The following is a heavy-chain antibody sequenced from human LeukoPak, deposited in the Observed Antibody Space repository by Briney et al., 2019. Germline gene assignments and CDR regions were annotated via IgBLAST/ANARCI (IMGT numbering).Heavy chain of an antibody. J-gene: IGHJ4*02. CDR1: GFTVSSNY. D-gene: IGHD2-2*01. Sequence: GGSLRLSCAASGFTVSSNYMSWVRQAPGKGLEWVSVIYSGGSTYYADSVKGRFTISRDNSKNTLYLQMNSLRAEDTAVYYCARGASCSSTSCYVDIVAYVDYWGQGTLVTVSS. V-gene: IGHV3-53*01. CDR3: ARGASCSSTSCYVDIVAYVDY. CDR2: IYSGGST.